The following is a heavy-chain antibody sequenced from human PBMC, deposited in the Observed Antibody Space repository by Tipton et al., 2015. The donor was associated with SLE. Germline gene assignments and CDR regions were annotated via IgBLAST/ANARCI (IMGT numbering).Heavy chain of an antibody. CDR3: ARLNYYGSGSYYPTTFDY. CDR1: GGSVSSSSHY. CDR2: IYYSEST. V-gene: IGHV4-39*02. J-gene: IGHJ4*02. D-gene: IGHD3-10*01. Sequence: TLSLTCTVSGGSVSSSSHYWGWIRQPPGKGLEWIAGIYYSESTYYNPSLKSRVTMSLDTSKNHFSLRLTSVTAADTAVYFCARLNYYGSGSYYPTTFDYWGQGTLVTVSS.